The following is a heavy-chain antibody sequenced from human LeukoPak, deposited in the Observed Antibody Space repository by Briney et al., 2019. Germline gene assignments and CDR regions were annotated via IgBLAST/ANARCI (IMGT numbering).Heavy chain of an antibody. CDR1: GGSISSGDYY. D-gene: IGHD6-13*01. V-gene: IGHV4-30-4*01. Sequence: SETLSLTCTVSGGSISSGDYYWRWIRQPPGKGLEWIGYIYYSGSTYYNPSLKSRVTISVDTSKNQFSLKLSSVTAADTAVYYCARDRGSSWYGGFDYWGQGTLVTVSS. CDR2: IYYSGST. J-gene: IGHJ4*02. CDR3: ARDRGSSWYGGFDY.